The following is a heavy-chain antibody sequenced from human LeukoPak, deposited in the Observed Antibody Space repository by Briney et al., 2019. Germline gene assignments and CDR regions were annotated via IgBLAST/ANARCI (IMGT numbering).Heavy chain of an antibody. Sequence: GGSLRLSCEGSGFSFSSYWMTWVRQLPGKGPEWVANIRQDESERYFADSVKGRFTISRDNAKNSLYLQMNSLRAEDTAVYYCAREHSGYDFPGRDYYYMDVWGKGTTVTVSS. CDR2: IRQDESER. CDR1: GFSFSSYW. D-gene: IGHD5-12*01. V-gene: IGHV3-7*01. J-gene: IGHJ6*03. CDR3: AREHSGYDFPGRDYYYMDV.